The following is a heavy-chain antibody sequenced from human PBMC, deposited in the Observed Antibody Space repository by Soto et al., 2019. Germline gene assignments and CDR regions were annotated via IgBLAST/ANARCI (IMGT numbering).Heavy chain of an antibody. V-gene: IGHV3-30*18. CDR2: ISYDGSNK. Sequence: QVQLVESGGGVVQPGRSLRLSCAASGFTFSSYGMHWVRQAPGKGLEWVAVISYDGSNKYYADSVKGRFTISRDNXTNTLYLQMNSLRAEDTAVYYCAKAPLNPSRGPPDYWGQGTLVTVSS. D-gene: IGHD2-2*01. J-gene: IGHJ4*02. CDR3: AKAPLNPSRGPPDY. CDR1: GFTFSSYG.